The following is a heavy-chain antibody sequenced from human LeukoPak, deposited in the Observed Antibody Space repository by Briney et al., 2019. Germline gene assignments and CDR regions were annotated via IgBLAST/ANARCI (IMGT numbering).Heavy chain of an antibody. CDR1: GFTVSSNY. D-gene: IGHD4-17*01. CDR3: ARDPHGDYVLDY. Sequence: PGGSLRLSCAASGFTVSSNYMSWVRQAPGKGLEWVSVVYSGGSTYYADSVKGRFTISRHNSKNTLYLQMNSLRPEDTAAYYCARDPHGDYVLDYWGQGTLVTVSS. V-gene: IGHV3-53*04. J-gene: IGHJ4*02. CDR2: VYSGGST.